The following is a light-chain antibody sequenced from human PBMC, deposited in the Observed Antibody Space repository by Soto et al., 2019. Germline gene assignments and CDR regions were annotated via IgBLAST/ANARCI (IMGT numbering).Light chain of an antibody. J-gene: IGLJ1*01. Sequence: QSVLTQPPSVSAAPGQKVIITCSGCSSNIGGNSVSWYQQLPGTAPKLLIYDDNKRPSGIPDRFSGSKSGTSATLGITGFQTGDEADYYCGSWDSSLSAYVFGTGTKVTVL. CDR3: GSWDSSLSAYV. CDR1: SSNIGGNS. V-gene: IGLV1-51*01. CDR2: DDN.